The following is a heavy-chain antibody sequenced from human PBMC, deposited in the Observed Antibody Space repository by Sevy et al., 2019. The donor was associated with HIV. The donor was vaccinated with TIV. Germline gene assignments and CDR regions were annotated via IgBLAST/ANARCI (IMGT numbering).Heavy chain of an antibody. D-gene: IGHD3-22*01. CDR1: GSTLSQLS. Sequence: ASVKVSCKVSGSTLSQLSMHWVRQAPGKGLEWMGSLDPEDGETIYAQKFQGRLTMTEDTSTDTAYMELSSLRSQDTASYYCAITKYYNASSGYPFDYWGQGTLVTVSS. V-gene: IGHV1-24*01. J-gene: IGHJ4*02. CDR3: AITKYYNASSGYPFDY. CDR2: LDPEDGET.